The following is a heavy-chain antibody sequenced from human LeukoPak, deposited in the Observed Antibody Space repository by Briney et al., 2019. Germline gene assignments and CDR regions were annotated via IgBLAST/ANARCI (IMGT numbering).Heavy chain of an antibody. J-gene: IGHJ6*04. D-gene: IGHD3-10*01. V-gene: IGHV1-3*01. CDR3: ARGTSGSGSYGYYGMDV. Sequence: GASVEVSCKASGYTFTSYAMHWVRQAPGQRLEWMGWINAGNGNTKYSQKFQGRVTITRDTSASTAYMELSSLRSEDTAVYYCARGTSGSGSYGYYGMDVWGKGTTVTVST. CDR1: GYTFTSYA. CDR2: INAGNGNT.